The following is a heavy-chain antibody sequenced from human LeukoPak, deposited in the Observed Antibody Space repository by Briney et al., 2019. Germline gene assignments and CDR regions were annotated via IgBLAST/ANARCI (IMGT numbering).Heavy chain of an antibody. D-gene: IGHD4/OR15-4a*01. Sequence: GGSLRLSCTVSGFTVSSNSMSWVRQAPGKGLEWVSFIYSGTIHYSDSVKGRFTISRDNSKNTLYLQMNCLRAEDTAVYYCARRAGAYSHPYDYWGQGTLVTVSS. V-gene: IGHV3-53*01. CDR1: GFTVSSNS. CDR3: ARRAGAYSHPYDY. J-gene: IGHJ4*02. CDR2: IYSGTI.